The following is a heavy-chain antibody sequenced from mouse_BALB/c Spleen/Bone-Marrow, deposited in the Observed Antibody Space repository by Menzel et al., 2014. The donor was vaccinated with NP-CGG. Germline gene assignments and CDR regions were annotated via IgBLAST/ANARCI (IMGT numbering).Heavy chain of an antibody. Sequence: DVKLVESGGGLVQPGGSLKLSCAASGFPFSSYTMSWVRRTPEKSLEWVAFITNGGGSTYYPDTLKGRFTISRDDAKNTLYLQMSSLKSEDTAMYYCATLTGTSYWGQGTLVTVSA. J-gene: IGHJ3*01. CDR1: GFPFSSYT. V-gene: IGHV5-12-2*01. D-gene: IGHD4-1*01. CDR2: ITNGGGST. CDR3: ATLTGTSY.